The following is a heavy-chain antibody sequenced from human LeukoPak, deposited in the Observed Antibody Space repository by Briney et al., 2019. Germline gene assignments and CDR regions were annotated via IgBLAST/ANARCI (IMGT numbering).Heavy chain of an antibody. CDR3: ARGDEVVTQYYFDY. CDR2: IYYSGST. Sequence: SETLSLTCTVSGGSISSSGYYWGWIRQPPGKGLEWIGSIYYSGSTYYSPSLKSRVTISVDTSKNQFSLKLSSVTAADTAVYYCARGDEVVTQYYFDYWGQGTLVTVSS. D-gene: IGHD4-23*01. V-gene: IGHV4-39*01. J-gene: IGHJ4*02. CDR1: GGSISSSGYY.